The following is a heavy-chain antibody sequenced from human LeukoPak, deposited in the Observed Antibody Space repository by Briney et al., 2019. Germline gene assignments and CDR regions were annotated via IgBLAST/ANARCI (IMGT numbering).Heavy chain of an antibody. V-gene: IGHV3-7*01. J-gene: IGHJ4*02. CDR3: ARVAEAAAFDS. Sequence: GGSLRLSCAASGFSFSSYWMSWVRQAPGKGLEWVANIKQDGSEKYYVASVKGRFTISRDNAKNSLYLQMNSLKPEDTAVYYCARVAEAAAFDSWGQGTLVTVSS. D-gene: IGHD6-13*01. CDR1: GFSFSSYW. CDR2: IKQDGSEK.